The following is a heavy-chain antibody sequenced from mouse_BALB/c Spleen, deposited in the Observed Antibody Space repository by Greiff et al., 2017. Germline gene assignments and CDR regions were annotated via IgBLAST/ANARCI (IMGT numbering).Heavy chain of an antibody. CDR1: GFNIKDTY. CDR3: ARSHYYGSPWYFDV. V-gene: IGHV14-3*02. Sequence: DVQLQESGAELVKPGASVKLSCTASGFNIKDTYMHWVKQRPEQGLEWIGRIDPANGNTKYDPKFQGKATITADTSSNTAYLQLSSLTSEDTAVYYCARSHYYGSPWYFDVCGAGTTVTVSS. D-gene: IGHD1-1*01. CDR2: IDPANGNT. J-gene: IGHJ1*01.